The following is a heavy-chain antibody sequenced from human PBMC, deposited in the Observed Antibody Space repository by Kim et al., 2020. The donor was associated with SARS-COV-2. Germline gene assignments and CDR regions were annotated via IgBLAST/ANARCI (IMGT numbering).Heavy chain of an antibody. V-gene: IGHV3-43*01. CDR1: GFTFDDYT. J-gene: IGHJ3*02. CDR3: AKDIGVMITFGGVGPNAFDI. Sequence: GGSLRLSCAASGFTFDDYTMHWVRQAPGKGLEWVSLISWDGGSTYYADSVKGRFTISRDNSKNSLYLQMNSLRTEDTALYYCAKDIGVMITFGGVGPNAFDIWGQGTMVTVSS. CDR2: ISWDGGST. D-gene: IGHD3-16*01.